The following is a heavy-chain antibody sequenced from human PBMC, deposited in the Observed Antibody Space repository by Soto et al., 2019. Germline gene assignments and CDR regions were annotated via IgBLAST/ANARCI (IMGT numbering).Heavy chain of an antibody. J-gene: IGHJ3*02. CDR3: ATDMGRGYCSGGSCYYLGRAFDI. CDR2: FDPEDGET. CDR1: GYTLTELS. D-gene: IGHD2-15*01. V-gene: IGHV1-24*01. Sequence: ASVKVSCKVSGYTLTELSMHWVRQAPGKGLEWMGGFDPEDGETIYAQKFQGRVTMTEDTSTDTAYMELSSLRSEDTAVYYCATDMGRGYCSGGSCYYLGRAFDIWGQGTMVTVSS.